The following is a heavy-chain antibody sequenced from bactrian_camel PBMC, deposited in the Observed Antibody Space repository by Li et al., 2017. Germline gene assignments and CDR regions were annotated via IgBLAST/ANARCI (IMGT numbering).Heavy chain of an antibody. D-gene: IGHD2*01. Sequence: HVQLVESGGGSVQAGGSLRLSCAASGYTYNSGCMAWFRQAPGKEREGVAVIYTDRGTTYYADSVKGRFTISREHANNMLYLQMTGLKPEDTAMYYCATETFGGSWSPRSDFGYWGQGTQVTVS. V-gene: IGHV3S1*01. CDR2: IYTDRGTT. CDR3: ATETFGGSWSPRSDFGY. J-gene: IGHJ6*01. CDR1: GYTYNSGC.